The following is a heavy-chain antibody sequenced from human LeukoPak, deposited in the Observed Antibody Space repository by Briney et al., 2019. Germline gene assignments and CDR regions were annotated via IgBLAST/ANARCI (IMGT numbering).Heavy chain of an antibody. CDR2: LSYDGSDK. CDR3: ARAGQLSFNYFDP. Sequence: GGSLRLSCGASGFTFNIYAMHWVRQAPGKGLEWVAVLSYDGSDKYYADSVQGRFTISRDNPKNTLYLQMNSLRTEDTAVYYCARAGQLSFNYFDPWGQGTLVTVSS. V-gene: IGHV3-30*04. CDR1: GFTFNIYA. D-gene: IGHD4-11*01. J-gene: IGHJ5*02.